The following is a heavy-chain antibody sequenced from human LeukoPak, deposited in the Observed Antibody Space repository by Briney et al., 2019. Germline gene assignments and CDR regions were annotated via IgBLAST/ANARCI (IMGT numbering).Heavy chain of an antibody. J-gene: IGHJ4*02. D-gene: IGHD3/OR15-3a*01. CDR2: IYYNGYT. CDR1: GGSTNNYY. CDR3: ARSRSFSNRRVNVWTFDY. V-gene: IGHV4-59*01. Sequence: PSETLSLTCTVSGGSTNNYYWNWIRQSPGKGLEWVGFIYYNGYTSYNPSLKSRVTLSIDTSKNQFSLKVTSITPADTAVYYCARSRSFSNRRVNVWTFDYSSQGTLVTVSS.